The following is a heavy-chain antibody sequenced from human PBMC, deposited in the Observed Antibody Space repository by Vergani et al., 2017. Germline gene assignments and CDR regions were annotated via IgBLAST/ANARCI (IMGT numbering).Heavy chain of an antibody. J-gene: IGHJ6*02. CDR3: AREPLYSTTWPFLLLAMDV. Sequence: QVQLQESGPGLVRPSQTLSLTCTVSGGSISSGSYYWSWFRQPAGKGLEWIGRFYTGGGTSYNPSLKSRVTISVDTSKNQFSLQLSSVTAADTAVYYCAREPLYSTTWPFLLLAMDVWGQGATVAVSS. CDR1: GGSISSGSYY. V-gene: IGHV4-61*02. D-gene: IGHD6-13*01. CDR2: FYTGGGT.